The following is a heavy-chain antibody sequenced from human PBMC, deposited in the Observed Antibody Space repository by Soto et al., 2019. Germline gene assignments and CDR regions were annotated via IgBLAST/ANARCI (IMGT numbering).Heavy chain of an antibody. CDR3: ARAGQILRYFDWLGAGDY. V-gene: IGHV4-34*01. CDR2: INHSGST. J-gene: IGHJ4*02. CDR1: GGSFSGYY. D-gene: IGHD3-9*01. Sequence: QVQLQQWGAGLLKPSETLSLTGAVYGGSFSGYYWSWIRQPPGKGLEWIGEINHSGSTNYNPSLKSRVTISLDTYKNQFSMKLSSVTAADTAVYYCARAGQILRYFDWLGAGDYWGQGTLVTVSS.